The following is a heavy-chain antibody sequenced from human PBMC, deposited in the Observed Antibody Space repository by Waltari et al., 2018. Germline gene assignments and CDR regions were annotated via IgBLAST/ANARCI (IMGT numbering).Heavy chain of an antibody. CDR2: IYYSGST. D-gene: IGHD5-18*01. CDR1: GGSISSSSYY. CDR3: ARIRGYSYDNPYYYYMDV. Sequence: QLQLQESGPGLVKPSETLSLTCTVSGGSISSSSYYWGWIRQPPGKGLEWIGSIYYSGSTDYNPSLKSRVTISVDTSKNQFSLKLSSVTAADTAVYYCARIRGYSYDNPYYYYMDVWGKGTTVTISS. V-gene: IGHV4-39*07. J-gene: IGHJ6*03.